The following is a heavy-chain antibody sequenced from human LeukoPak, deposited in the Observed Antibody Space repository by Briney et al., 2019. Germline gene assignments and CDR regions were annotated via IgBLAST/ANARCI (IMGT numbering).Heavy chain of an antibody. CDR1: GGSISSYY. Sequence: VKPSETLSLTCTVSGGSISSYYWSWIRQPPGKGLEWIGYIYYSGSTNYSPSLKSRVTISVDTSKNQFSLKLSSVTAADTAVYYCARGHSSSWQRGYYYGMDVWGQGTTVTVSS. V-gene: IGHV4-59*01. J-gene: IGHJ6*02. CDR2: IYYSGST. D-gene: IGHD6-13*01. CDR3: ARGHSSSWQRGYYYGMDV.